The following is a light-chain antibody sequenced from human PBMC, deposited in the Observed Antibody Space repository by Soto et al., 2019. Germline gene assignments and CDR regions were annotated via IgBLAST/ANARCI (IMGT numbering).Light chain of an antibody. J-gene: IGKJ2*01. CDR2: DAS. CDR1: QSISSF. V-gene: IGKV3-11*01. Sequence: EIVLTQSTATLSLSPGERATLSCRASQSISSFLAWYQQQPGQAPRLLIYDASNRATGIPARFSGSGFGTDFTLASSSLEPEDFAVYYCQQRSNWPGAFGQGTKLDIK. CDR3: QQRSNWPGA.